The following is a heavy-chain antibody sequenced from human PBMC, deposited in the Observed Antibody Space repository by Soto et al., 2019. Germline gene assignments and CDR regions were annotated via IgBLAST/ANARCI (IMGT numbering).Heavy chain of an antibody. CDR1: DGSFNTSGFF. J-gene: IGHJ4*01. V-gene: IGHV4-31*03. Sequence: QVQLEESGPGLVKPSQTLSLTCSVSDGSFNTSGFFWNWIRQHPGKGLEWIGYIYNTGSAFYNPSLKSRVDLSVDTSNNPSSLRLHSLTGADTAVYFCARGVVVTGNFDSWGHGTLFTVFS. D-gene: IGHD3-10*01. CDR2: IYNTGSA. CDR3: ARGVVVTGNFDS.